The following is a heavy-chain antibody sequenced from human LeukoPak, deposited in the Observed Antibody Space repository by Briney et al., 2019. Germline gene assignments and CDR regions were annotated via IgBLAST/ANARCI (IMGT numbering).Heavy chain of an antibody. Sequence: GASVKVSCKASGYTFTGYYMHWVRQAPGQGLEWMGWINPNSGGTNYAQKFQGRVTMTRDTSISTAYMELGRLRSDDTAVYYCARVIVAAILQSPCFDYWGQGTLVTVSS. CDR1: GYTFTGYY. CDR3: ARVIVAAILQSPCFDY. CDR2: INPNSGGT. V-gene: IGHV1-2*02. D-gene: IGHD5-12*01. J-gene: IGHJ4*02.